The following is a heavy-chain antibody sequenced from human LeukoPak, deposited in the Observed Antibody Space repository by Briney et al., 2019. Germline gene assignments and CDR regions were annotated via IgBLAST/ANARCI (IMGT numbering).Heavy chain of an antibody. CDR2: IYYSGST. CDR1: GGSISSYY. D-gene: IGHD3-3*01. V-gene: IGHV4-59*01. J-gene: IGHJ5*02. CDR3: ARGGPPITIFGVVNTPWWFDP. Sequence: SETLSLTCTVSGGSISSYYWSWIRQPPGKGLEWIGYIYYSGSTNYNPSLKSRVTISVDTSKNQFSLKLSSVTAADTAVYYCARGGPPITIFGVVNTPWWFDPWGQGTLVTVSS.